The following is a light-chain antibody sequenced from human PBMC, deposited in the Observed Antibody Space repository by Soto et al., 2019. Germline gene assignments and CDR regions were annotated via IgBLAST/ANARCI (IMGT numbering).Light chain of an antibody. CDR2: AAS. V-gene: IGKV1-39*01. CDR1: QSISSY. Sequence: IRMTQSPASLSASVGDRVPITCRASQSISSYLNWYQQKPGKAPKLLIYAASSLQSGVPSRFSGSGSGTDFTLTISSLQPEDFATYYCQQLNSYPSFGQGTRLEI. J-gene: IGKJ5*01. CDR3: QQLNSYPS.